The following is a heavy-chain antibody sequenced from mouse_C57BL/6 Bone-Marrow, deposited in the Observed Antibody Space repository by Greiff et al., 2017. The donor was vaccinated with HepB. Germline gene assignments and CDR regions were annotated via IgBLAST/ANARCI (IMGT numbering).Heavy chain of an antibody. J-gene: IGHJ1*03. CDR1: GYTFPSYW. CDR3: ARGGFKNTVVAPYWYFDV. CDR2: IDPNSGGT. Sequence: QVQLKQPGAELVKPGASVKLSCKASGYTFPSYWMHWVKQRPGRGLEWIGRIDPNSGGTKYNEKFKSKATLTVDKPSSTAYMQLSSLTSEDSAVYYCARGGFKNTVVAPYWYFDVWGTGTTVTVSS. D-gene: IGHD1-1*01. V-gene: IGHV1-72*01.